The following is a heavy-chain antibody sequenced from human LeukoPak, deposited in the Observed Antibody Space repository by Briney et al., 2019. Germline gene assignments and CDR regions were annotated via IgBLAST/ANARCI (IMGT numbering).Heavy chain of an antibody. Sequence: GGSLRLSCAASGFTSSSYGMHWVRQAPGKGLEWVAVISYDGSNKYYADSVKGRFTISRDNSKNTLYLQMNSLRAEDTAVYYCAKSYYYGSGGAFDYWGQGTLVTVSS. CDR1: GFTSSSYG. CDR2: ISYDGSNK. D-gene: IGHD3-10*01. CDR3: AKSYYYGSGGAFDY. J-gene: IGHJ4*02. V-gene: IGHV3-30*18.